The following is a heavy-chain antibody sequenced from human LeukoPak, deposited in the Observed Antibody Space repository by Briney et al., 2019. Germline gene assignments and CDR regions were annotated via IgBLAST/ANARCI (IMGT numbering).Heavy chain of an antibody. CDR2: ISAYNGNT. V-gene: IGHV1-18*01. D-gene: IGHD6-19*01. Sequence: GASVKVSCKASGYTFTSYGMSWVRQAPGQGLEWMGWISAYNGNTNYAQKLQGRVTMTTDTSTSTAYMELRSLRSDDTAVYYCARDRGRGQWLVKLDYWGQGTLVTVSS. CDR1: GYTFTSYG. CDR3: ARDRGRGQWLVKLDY. J-gene: IGHJ4*02.